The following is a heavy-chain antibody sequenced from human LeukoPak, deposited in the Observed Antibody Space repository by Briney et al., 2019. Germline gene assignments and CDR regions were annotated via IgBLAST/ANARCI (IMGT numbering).Heavy chain of an antibody. CDR3: ARASRHIDH. CDR1: GGSISSSSYY. J-gene: IGHJ4*02. Sequence: PSETLSLTCTVSGGSISSSSYYWGWIRQPPGKGLEWIGSIYYSGSTYYNPSLKSRVTISVDTSKNQFSLKLSSVTAADTAVYYCARASRHIDHWGQGTLVTVSS. CDR2: IYYSGST. V-gene: IGHV4-39*01. D-gene: IGHD5-12*01.